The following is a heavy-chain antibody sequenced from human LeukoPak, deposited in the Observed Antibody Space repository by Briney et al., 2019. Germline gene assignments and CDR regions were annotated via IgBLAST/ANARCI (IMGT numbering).Heavy chain of an antibody. D-gene: IGHD3-22*01. Sequence: SETLSLTCTVSGGSISSDSWNWIRQPAGKGLEWIGRIYASGSTNYNPSLKSRVAMSIDTSKNQFSLQLTSVTAADTAVYYCARGTYFSDTYYFDYWGQGTLVTVSS. V-gene: IGHV4-4*07. J-gene: IGHJ4*02. CDR2: IYASGST. CDR1: GGSISSDS. CDR3: ARGTYFSDTYYFDY.